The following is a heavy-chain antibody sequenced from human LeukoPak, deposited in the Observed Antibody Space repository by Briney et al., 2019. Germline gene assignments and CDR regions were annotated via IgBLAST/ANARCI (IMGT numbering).Heavy chain of an antibody. CDR2: INHSGST. Sequence: SETLSLTCAAYGGSFSGYYWSWIRQPPGKGLEWIGEINHSGSTNYNPSLKSRVTVSVDTSKNQFSLKLSSVTAADTAVYYCARSKSYYYDSSGYLGYYGMDVWGQGTTVTVSS. CDR1: GGSFSGYY. D-gene: IGHD3-22*01. V-gene: IGHV4-34*01. J-gene: IGHJ6*02. CDR3: ARSKSYYYDSSGYLGYYGMDV.